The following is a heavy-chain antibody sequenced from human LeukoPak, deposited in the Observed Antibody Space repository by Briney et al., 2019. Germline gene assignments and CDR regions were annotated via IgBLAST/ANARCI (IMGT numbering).Heavy chain of an antibody. Sequence: QPGGSLRHSCAAPGFTFSSSWMHGVRQAPGEGLGWVSRINSYGSSTSYADSVKGRFTISRDNAKNTLYLQMNSLRAEDTAVYYCARDYDYGGNWFDPWGQGTLVTVSS. J-gene: IGHJ5*02. CDR2: INSYGSST. D-gene: IGHD4-23*01. V-gene: IGHV3-74*01. CDR3: ARDYDYGGNWFDP. CDR1: GFTFSSSW.